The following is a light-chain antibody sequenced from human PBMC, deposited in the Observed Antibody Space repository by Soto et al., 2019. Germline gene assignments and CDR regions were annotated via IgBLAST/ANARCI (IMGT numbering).Light chain of an antibody. CDR2: EVT. CDR1: GSDVGNYNY. J-gene: IGLJ3*02. CDR3: SSYAGNNNLL. Sequence: QSVLTQPPSASGFPGQSVTISCTGTGSDVGNYNYVSWYRQLPGKAPKLLIYEVTKRASGVPDRFSGSKSGNTASLTVSGLQAEDEADYYCSSYAGNNNLLFGGGTKLTVL. V-gene: IGLV2-8*01.